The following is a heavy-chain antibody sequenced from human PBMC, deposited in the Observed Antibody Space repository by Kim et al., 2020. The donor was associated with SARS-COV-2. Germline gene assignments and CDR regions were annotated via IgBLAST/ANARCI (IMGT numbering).Heavy chain of an antibody. CDR3: AREGSSGSFPEF. J-gene: IGHJ4*02. V-gene: IGHV3-30*03. Sequence: YDADAVKGRFTISRDNFKITVYLQVNSLREEDTALYYCAREGSSGSFPEFWGQGTLVTVSS. D-gene: IGHD3-10*01.